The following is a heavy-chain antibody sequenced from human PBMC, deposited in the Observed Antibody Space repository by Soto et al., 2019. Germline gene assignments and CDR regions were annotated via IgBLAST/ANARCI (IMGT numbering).Heavy chain of an antibody. J-gene: IGHJ4*02. Sequence: QVQLVQSGAEVKKPGASVKVSCKASGYIFTGYYMHWVRQAPGQGLEWVGWVNPNSGATNFAQRFQGRVTRTGDTSSNTAYLALTRLRSDDTAVYYCARGLGVYSSSSITYWGQGNPVTVSS. CDR1: GYIFTGYY. CDR3: ARGLGVYSSSSITY. V-gene: IGHV1-2*02. D-gene: IGHD6-6*01. CDR2: VNPNSGAT.